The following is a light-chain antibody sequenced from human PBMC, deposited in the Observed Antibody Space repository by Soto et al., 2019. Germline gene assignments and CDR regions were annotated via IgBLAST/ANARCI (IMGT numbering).Light chain of an antibody. V-gene: IGKV3-15*01. CDR1: QSVSSN. J-gene: IGKJ4*01. CDR3: QQYNNWPPLT. CDR2: GAS. Sequence: EIVMTQSPATLSVSPGERATLSCRASQSVSSNLAWYQHKPGQAPRLLIYGASTRATGIPARFSGSVSGTEFTLTISSLQSEDFADYYCQQYNNWPPLTFGGGTKVEIK.